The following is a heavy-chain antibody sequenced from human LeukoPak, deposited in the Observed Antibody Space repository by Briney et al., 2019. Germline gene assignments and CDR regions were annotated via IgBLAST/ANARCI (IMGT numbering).Heavy chain of an antibody. V-gene: IGHV4-59*01. J-gene: IGHJ4*02. CDR2: IYYSGST. CDR3: ARGGGNSDPGYFDY. Sequence: MSSETLSLTCTVSGGSISSYYWSWIRQPPGKGLEWIGYIYYSGSTNYNPSLESRVTISVDTSKNQFSLKLSSVTAADTAVYYCARGGGNSDPGYFDYWGQGTLVTVSS. CDR1: GGSISSYY. D-gene: IGHD4-23*01.